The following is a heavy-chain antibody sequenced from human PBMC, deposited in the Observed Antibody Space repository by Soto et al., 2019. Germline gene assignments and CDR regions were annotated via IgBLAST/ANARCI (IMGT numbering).Heavy chain of an antibody. CDR1: GYTFTTYD. D-gene: IGHD6-25*01. J-gene: IGHJ4*02. Sequence: QVQLVQSGAEVKKPGASVKISCKASGYTFTTYDINWVRQATGQGLEWMGWMNPNNGKTGYAQKFQGRVTMTRDTSISTVYLALSSVRSEDTAGYYCARRKERSGPIYFVYWGQGTLVTVSS. V-gene: IGHV1-8*01. CDR2: MNPNNGKT. CDR3: ARRKERSGPIYFVY.